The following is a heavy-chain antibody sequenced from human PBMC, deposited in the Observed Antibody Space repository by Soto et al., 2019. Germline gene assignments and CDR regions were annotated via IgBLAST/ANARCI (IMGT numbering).Heavy chain of an antibody. CDR3: ARDGTAAADYAFEI. D-gene: IGHD6-13*01. CDR2: ISAYNGNT. J-gene: IGHJ3*02. Sequence: ASVKVSCKASGYTFTSYGISWVRQAPGQGLEWMGWISAYNGNTNYAQKLQGRVTMTTDTSTSTAYMELSSLRSDDTAVYYCARDGTAAADYAFEIWGQGTMVTVSS. CDR1: GYTFTSYG. V-gene: IGHV1-18*01.